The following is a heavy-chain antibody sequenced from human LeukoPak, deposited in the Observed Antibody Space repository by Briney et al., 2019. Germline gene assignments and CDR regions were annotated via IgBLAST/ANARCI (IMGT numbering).Heavy chain of an antibody. CDR3: ARGRGIAAAGTKFDY. D-gene: IGHD6-13*01. CDR2: IYSGGST. V-gene: IGHV3-53*01. J-gene: IGHJ4*02. Sequence: GGSLRLSCAASGFTVSSNYMSWVRQAPGKGLEWVSVIYSGGSTYYADSVKGRFTISRDNSKNTLYLQMNSLRAEDTAVYYCARGRGIAAAGTKFDYWGQGTLVTVSS. CDR1: GFTVSSNY.